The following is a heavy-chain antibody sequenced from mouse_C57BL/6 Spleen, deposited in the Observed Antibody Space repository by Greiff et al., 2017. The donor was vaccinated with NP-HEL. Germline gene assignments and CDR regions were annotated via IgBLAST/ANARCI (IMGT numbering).Heavy chain of an antibody. CDR3: ARTRYYYGSSYWYFDV. Sequence: QVQLQQSGPELVKPGASVKLSCKASGYTFTSYDINWVKQRPGQGLEWIGWIYPRDGSTKYNEKFKGKATLTVDTSSSTAYMELHSLTSEDSAVYFCARTRYYYGSSYWYFDVWGTGTTVTVSS. D-gene: IGHD1-1*01. CDR2: IYPRDGST. CDR1: GYTFTSYD. V-gene: IGHV1-85*01. J-gene: IGHJ1*03.